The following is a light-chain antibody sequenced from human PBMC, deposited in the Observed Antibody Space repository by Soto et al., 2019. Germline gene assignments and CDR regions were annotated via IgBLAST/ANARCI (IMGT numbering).Light chain of an antibody. J-gene: IGKJ3*01. V-gene: IGKV1-5*03. Sequence: DIRMTQSPSTVSASVGDRVTIPYRASQSISRWLAWYQQKPGKAPKLLIYKASSLESGVPSRFSGSGSGTEFTLTISSLQSEDFAVYYCQQYNNWPPSTFGPGTNVDIK. CDR2: KAS. CDR1: QSISRW. CDR3: QQYNNWPPST.